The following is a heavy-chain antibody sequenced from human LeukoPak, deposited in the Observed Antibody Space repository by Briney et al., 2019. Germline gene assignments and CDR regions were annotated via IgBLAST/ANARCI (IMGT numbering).Heavy chain of an antibody. Sequence: GESLKISCKGSGYSFTSYWIGWVRQMPGKGLEWMGIIYPGDSDTRYSPSFQGQVTISADKSISTAYLQWSSLKASDTAMYYCARLPERFTTVTDGSYWYFDLWGRGTLVTVSS. J-gene: IGHJ2*01. D-gene: IGHD4-17*01. CDR2: IYPGDSDT. CDR3: ARLPERFTTVTDGSYWYFDL. V-gene: IGHV5-51*01. CDR1: GYSFTSYW.